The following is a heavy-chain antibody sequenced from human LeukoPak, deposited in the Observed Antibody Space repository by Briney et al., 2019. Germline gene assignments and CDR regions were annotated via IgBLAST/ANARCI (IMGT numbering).Heavy chain of an antibody. CDR1: RYTLTELS. V-gene: IGHV1-24*01. CDR3: ARGYYDSSGYYHFDY. D-gene: IGHD3-22*01. Sequence: ASVKVSCKVSRYTLTELSMHWVRQAPGKGLEWMGGFDPEDGEAIYAQKFQGRVTMTEDTSTDTAYMELSSLRAEDTAVYYCARGYYDSSGYYHFDYWGQGTLVTVSS. J-gene: IGHJ4*02. CDR2: FDPEDGEA.